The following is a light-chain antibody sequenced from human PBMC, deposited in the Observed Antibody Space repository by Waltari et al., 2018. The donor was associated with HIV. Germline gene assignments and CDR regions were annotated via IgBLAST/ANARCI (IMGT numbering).Light chain of an antibody. V-gene: IGKV1-9*01. CDR2: SVS. CDR3: QQLKTYPLS. CDR1: QGVGSY. Sequence: QLTQSPSFLSAAVGERLTITCRATQGVGSYLAWYQQKPGKAPNILIYSVSILQTGVPSRFSGSGSGTEFTLTITDLQPEDFATYYCQQLKTYPLSFGGGTKVEIK. J-gene: IGKJ4*01.